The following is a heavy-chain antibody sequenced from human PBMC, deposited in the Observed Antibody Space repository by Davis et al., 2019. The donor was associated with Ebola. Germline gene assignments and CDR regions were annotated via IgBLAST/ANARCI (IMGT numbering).Heavy chain of an antibody. Sequence: ASVKVSCKASGYTFTGYYMHWVRQAPGQGLEWMGWINPNSGGTNYAQKFQGWVTMTRDTSISTAYMELSRLRSDDTAVYYCARAGDYGRGSLHFDYWGQGTLVTVSS. J-gene: IGHJ4*02. V-gene: IGHV1-2*04. D-gene: IGHD4-17*01. CDR1: GYTFTGYY. CDR2: INPNSGGT. CDR3: ARAGDYGRGSLHFDY.